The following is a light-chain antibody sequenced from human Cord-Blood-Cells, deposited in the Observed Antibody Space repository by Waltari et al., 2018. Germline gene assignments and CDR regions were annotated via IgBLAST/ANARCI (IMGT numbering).Light chain of an antibody. Sequence: DIKLTQSPSPLSESVGDRATITCRASQSISSYLNWHQQKPGKAHKRLIYAATSLQSGVPSRCMGRGSGTDCALTINSLQPEDFATYYCQQRYSTPHAFDQGTRLEI. CDR2: AAT. J-gene: IGKJ2*01. V-gene: IGKV1-39*01. CDR1: QSISSY. CDR3: QQRYSTPHA.